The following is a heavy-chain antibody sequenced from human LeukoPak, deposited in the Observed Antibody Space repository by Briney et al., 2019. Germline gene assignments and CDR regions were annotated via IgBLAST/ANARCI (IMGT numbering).Heavy chain of an antibody. V-gene: IGHV3-30*02. CDR1: GFTFSSYG. Sequence: GGSLRLSCGASGFTFSSYGMHWVRQAPGKGLEWVAVILSDGSKEFYTDSVKGRFTISRDNSKNTLYLQMNSLRAEDTAVYYCAKDWGAVTTRNYFDYWGQGTLVTVSS. D-gene: IGHD4-17*01. J-gene: IGHJ4*02. CDR2: ILSDGSKE. CDR3: AKDWGAVTTRNYFDY.